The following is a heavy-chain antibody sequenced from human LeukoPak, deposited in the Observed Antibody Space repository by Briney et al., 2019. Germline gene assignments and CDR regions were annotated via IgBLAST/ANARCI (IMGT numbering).Heavy chain of an antibody. CDR1: GFTFSSYA. V-gene: IGHV3-23*01. D-gene: IGHD3-16*02. CDR2: ISGSGGST. CDR3: AKVGAYDYVWGSYRYTPYYFDY. J-gene: IGHJ4*02. Sequence: GGSLRLSCAASGFTFSSYAMSWVRQAPGKGLEWVSAISGSGGSTYYADSVKGRFTISRDNSKNTLYLQMNSLRAEDTAVYYCAKVGAYDYVWGSYRYTPYYFDYWGQGTLVTVSS.